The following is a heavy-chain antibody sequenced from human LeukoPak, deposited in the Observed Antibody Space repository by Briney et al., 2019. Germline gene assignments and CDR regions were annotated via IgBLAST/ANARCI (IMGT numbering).Heavy chain of an antibody. CDR1: GGSISSYY. CDR2: IYYSGST. CDR3: ARAVAGAGWFDP. D-gene: IGHD6-19*01. Sequence: SETLSLTCTVSGGSISSYYWSWIRQPPGKGLEWIGHIYYSGSTNYNPSLKSRVTISVDTSKNQFSLKLFSVTAADTAVYYCARAVAGAGWFDPWGQGTLVTVSS. V-gene: IGHV4-59*01. J-gene: IGHJ5*02.